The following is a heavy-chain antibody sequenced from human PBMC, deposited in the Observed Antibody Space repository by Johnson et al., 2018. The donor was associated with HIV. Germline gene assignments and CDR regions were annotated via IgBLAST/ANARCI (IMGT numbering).Heavy chain of an antibody. J-gene: IGHJ3*02. CDR2: ISYDGSDK. Sequence: QVQLVESGGGLVKPGGSLRLSCAASGFTFSSHAMHWVRQAPAKGLEWVAVISYDGSDKYYADSVKGRFTISRDNSKNTLYLQMNSLRAEDTAVYYCAREIIAARPSAFDIWGQGTMVTVSS. CDR1: GFTFSSHA. V-gene: IGHV3-30*14. D-gene: IGHD6-6*01. CDR3: AREIIAARPSAFDI.